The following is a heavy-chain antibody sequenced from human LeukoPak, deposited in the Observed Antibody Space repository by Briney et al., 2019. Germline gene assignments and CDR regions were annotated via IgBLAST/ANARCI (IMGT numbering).Heavy chain of an antibody. D-gene: IGHD2-21*02. Sequence: ASVKLSCKASGYTFTSYYMHWVRQAPGPGLEWMGIINPSGGSTSYAQKFQGRVTMTRDTSTSTVYMELSSLRSEDTAVYYCARGPSRLVVTAFSFDYWGQGTLVTVSS. CDR3: ARGPSRLVVTAFSFDY. J-gene: IGHJ4*02. CDR2: INPSGGST. CDR1: GYTFTSYY. V-gene: IGHV1-46*01.